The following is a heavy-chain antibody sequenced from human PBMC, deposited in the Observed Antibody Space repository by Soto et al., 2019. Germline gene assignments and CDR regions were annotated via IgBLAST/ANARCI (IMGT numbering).Heavy chain of an antibody. J-gene: IGHJ4*02. V-gene: IGHV3-23*01. Sequence: EVQLLESGGGLVQPGGSLRLSCAASGFTFSTYAMAWVRQAPGKGLEWLSSISSSSGSTFYADSVKGRFTISRDNSENTLSMQMTSLRAEDTAVYYCAKQPLKVPLRFDYWGQGTLVTVSS. CDR1: GFTFSTYA. CDR2: ISSSSGST. D-gene: IGHD6-25*01. CDR3: AKQPLKVPLRFDY.